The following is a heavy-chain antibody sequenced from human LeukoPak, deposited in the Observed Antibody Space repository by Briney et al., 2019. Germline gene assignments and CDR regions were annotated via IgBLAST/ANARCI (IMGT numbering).Heavy chain of an antibody. Sequence: MPSETLSLTCTVSGGSISSYYWSWIRQPPGKGLEWIGYIYYSGSTNYNPSLKSRVTISVDTSKNQFSLKLSSVTAADTAVYYCARYRYGSGSYYKSYGMDVWGKGTTVTVSP. V-gene: IGHV4-59*01. CDR1: GGSISSYY. CDR2: IYYSGST. D-gene: IGHD3-10*01. J-gene: IGHJ6*04. CDR3: ARYRYGSGSYYKSYGMDV.